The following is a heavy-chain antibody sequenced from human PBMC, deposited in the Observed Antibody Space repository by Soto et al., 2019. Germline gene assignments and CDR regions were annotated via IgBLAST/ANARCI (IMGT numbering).Heavy chain of an antibody. Sequence: GGSLRLSCAASGFTFSSYAMHWVRQAPGKGLEWVAVISYDGSNKYYADSVKGRFTISRDNSKNTLYLQMNSLRAEDTAVYYCARSSGRSFVFDYCGQGALVTVS. CDR3: ARSSGRSFVFDY. CDR2: ISYDGSNK. CDR1: GFTFSSYA. J-gene: IGHJ4*02. V-gene: IGHV3-30-3*01. D-gene: IGHD6-13*01.